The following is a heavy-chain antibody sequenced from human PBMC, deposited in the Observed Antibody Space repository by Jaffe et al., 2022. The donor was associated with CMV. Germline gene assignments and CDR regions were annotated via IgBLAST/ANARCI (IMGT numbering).Heavy chain of an antibody. J-gene: IGHJ5*01. V-gene: IGHV4-4*02. Sequence: QVQLQESGPGLVRPSGTLSLTCAVSGVSISSSSWWSWVRQPPGKGLEWIGEMYHSGYTNYNPSLKSRVTLSVDKSKNQFSLKLTSVTAADTAVYYCARGITDVVLYFGGLFKPNWIDSWGHGTLVTVSS. D-gene: IGHD3-10*01. CDR2: MYHSGYT. CDR3: ARGITDVVLYFGGLFKPNWIDS. CDR1: GVSISSSSW.